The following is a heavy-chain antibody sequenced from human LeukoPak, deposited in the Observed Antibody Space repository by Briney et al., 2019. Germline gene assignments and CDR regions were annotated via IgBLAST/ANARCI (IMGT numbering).Heavy chain of an antibody. V-gene: IGHV1-8*01. Sequence: GASVKVSCKASGYTFTSYDINWVRQATGQGLEWMGWMNPNSGNTGYAQKFQGRVTMTRNTSISTAYMELSSLRSEDTAVYYCARAEYHDFWSNYRPGDMDVWGQGTTVTVSS. J-gene: IGHJ6*02. CDR1: GYTFTSYD. D-gene: IGHD3-3*01. CDR2: MNPNSGNT. CDR3: ARAEYHDFWSNYRPGDMDV.